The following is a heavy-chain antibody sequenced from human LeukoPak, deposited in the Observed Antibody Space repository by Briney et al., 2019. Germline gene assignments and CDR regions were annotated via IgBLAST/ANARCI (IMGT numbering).Heavy chain of an antibody. D-gene: IGHD2-15*01. CDR2: ISSSSSYI. CDR1: GFTFSSYS. J-gene: IGHJ5*02. V-gene: IGHV3-21*01. CDR3: ARDHRHYCSGGSCYSGGFDP. Sequence: GGSLRLSRAASGFTFSSYSMNWVRQAPGKGLEWVSSISSSSSYIYYADSVKGRFTISRDNAKNSLYLQMNSLRAEDTAVYYCARDHRHYCSGGSCYSGGFDPWGQGTLVTVSS.